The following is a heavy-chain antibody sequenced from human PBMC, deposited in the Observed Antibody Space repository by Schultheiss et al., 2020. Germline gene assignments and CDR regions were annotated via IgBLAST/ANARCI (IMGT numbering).Heavy chain of an antibody. CDR1: GGSFSGYY. Sequence: SETLSLTCAVYGGSFSGYYWSWIRQPPGKGLEWIGEINHSGSTNYNPSLKSRVTISVDTSKNQFSLKLSSVTAADTAVYYCARTGEVGGPSFDYWGQGTLVTVSS. D-gene: IGHD7-27*01. J-gene: IGHJ4*02. V-gene: IGHV4-34*01. CDR2: INHSGST. CDR3: ARTGEVGGPSFDY.